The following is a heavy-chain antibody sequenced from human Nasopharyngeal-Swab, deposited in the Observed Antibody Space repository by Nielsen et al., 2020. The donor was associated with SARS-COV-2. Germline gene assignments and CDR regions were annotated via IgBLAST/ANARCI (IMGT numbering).Heavy chain of an antibody. CDR1: GFTFRNYA. D-gene: IGHD4-17*01. CDR3: ARTTVTTDPGDY. V-gene: IGHV3-23*01. J-gene: IGHJ4*02. Sequence: GESLKISCAASGFTFRNYAMSWVRQAPGKGLEWISAISGLGGSTYYADSVKGRFTISRDNSKNTLYLQMNSLRAEDTAVYFCARTTVTTDPGDYWGQGTLVTVSS. CDR2: ISGLGGST.